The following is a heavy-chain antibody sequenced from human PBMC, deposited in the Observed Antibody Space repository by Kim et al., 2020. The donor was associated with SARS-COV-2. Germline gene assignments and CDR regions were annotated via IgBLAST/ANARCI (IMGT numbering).Heavy chain of an antibody. Sequence: GESLKISCQASGDNDSGFSSIYYWLGWVRHLPGKGLEWMGIIYLADSDARYSPSFRGRVTISVDKSINTAYLQWRSLEASDTAIYYCTRPRAVASNYDAFDLWGQGTMVTVSS. CDR1: GFSSIYYW. D-gene: IGHD6-19*01. CDR2: IYLADSDA. J-gene: IGHJ3*01. CDR3: TRPRAVASNYDAFDL. V-gene: IGHV5-51*01.